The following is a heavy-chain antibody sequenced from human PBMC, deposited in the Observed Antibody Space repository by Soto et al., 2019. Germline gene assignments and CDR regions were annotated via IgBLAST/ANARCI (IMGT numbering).Heavy chain of an antibody. Sequence: SDTLCLTCAVYGVSLSGFYWSWIRQPPGKGLEWIGYVYYTGSTKYNPSLKSRVTISIDASKNQFSLKLSSVTAADTAVYYCAAGGGLPRYYWGQGTLVTVSS. V-gene: IGHV4-59*12. J-gene: IGHJ4*02. CDR1: GVSLSGFY. CDR3: AAGGGLPRYY. CDR2: VYYTGST. D-gene: IGHD5-12*01.